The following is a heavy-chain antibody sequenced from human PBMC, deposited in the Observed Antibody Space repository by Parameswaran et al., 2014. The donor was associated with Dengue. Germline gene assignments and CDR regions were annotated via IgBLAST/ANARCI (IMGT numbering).Heavy chain of an antibody. J-gene: IGHJ4*02. CDR2: IYPGDSDT. V-gene: IGHV5-51*01. D-gene: IGHD3-22*01. Sequence: VRQMPGKGLEWMGIIYPGDSDTRYSPSFQGQITISVDKSISTAYLQWSSLKASDTAMYYCARYHDSSGPTRDYFDYWGQGTLVTVSS. CDR3: ARYHDSSGPTRDYFDY.